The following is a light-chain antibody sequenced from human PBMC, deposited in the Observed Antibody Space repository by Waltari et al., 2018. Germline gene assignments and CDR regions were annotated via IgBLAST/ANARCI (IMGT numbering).Light chain of an antibody. CDR3: GQGTHLPPT. CDR1: HSLVHSNGNTY. V-gene: IGKV2-30*02. CDR2: EVS. J-gene: IGKJ1*01. Sequence: DVVMTQSPLSLHITPGQPASISCSSSHSLVHSNGNTYLSWYQQKPGQPPRRLIYEVSNQDSGVPDRFSGSGAGTDFTLKISRVEAEDVGVYYCGQGTHLPPTFGQGTKVEIK.